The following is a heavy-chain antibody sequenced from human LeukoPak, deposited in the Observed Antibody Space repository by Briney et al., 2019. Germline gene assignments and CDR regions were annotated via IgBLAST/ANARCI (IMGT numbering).Heavy chain of an antibody. CDR3: TGENTGWYGSSPRFDY. J-gene: IGHJ4*02. D-gene: IGHD6-19*01. CDR1: GFTFSSYA. V-gene: IGHV3-23*01. CDR2: ISASGAST. Sequence: GGSLRLSCAASGFTFSSYAMSWVRQAPGKGLEWVSAISASGASTYYADSVKGRFTISRDNAKNTLNLQLNSLRAEDTAVYFCTGENTGWYGSSPRFDYWGRGTLVTVSS.